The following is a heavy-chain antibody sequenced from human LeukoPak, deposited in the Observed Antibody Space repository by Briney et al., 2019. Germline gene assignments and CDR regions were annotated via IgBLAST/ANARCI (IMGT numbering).Heavy chain of an antibody. CDR1: GYTFTSYY. CDR2: INPSGGST. Sequence: ASVKVSFKASGYTFTSYYMHWVRQAPGQGLEWMGIINPSGGSTSYAQKFQGRVTMTRDTSTSTVYMELSSLRSEDTAVYYCARSYPYCSSTSCYHRAYFDYWGQGTLVTVSS. D-gene: IGHD2-2*01. CDR3: ARSYPYCSSTSCYHRAYFDY. V-gene: IGHV1-46*01. J-gene: IGHJ4*02.